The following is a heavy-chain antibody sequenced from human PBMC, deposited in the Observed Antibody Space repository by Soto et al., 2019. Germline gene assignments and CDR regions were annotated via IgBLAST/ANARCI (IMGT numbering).Heavy chain of an antibody. CDR1: GYTFTSYG. J-gene: IGHJ6*03. V-gene: IGHV1-18*01. CDR3: ARAPYDYIWGRSYYYMDV. CDR2: ISAYNGNT. Sequence: ASVKVSCKASGYTFTSYGISWVRQAPGQGLEWMGWISAYNGNTNYAQKLQGRVTMTTDTSTSTAYMELRSLRSDDTAVYYCARAPYDYIWGRSYYYMDVWGKGTTVTVSS. D-gene: IGHD3-16*01.